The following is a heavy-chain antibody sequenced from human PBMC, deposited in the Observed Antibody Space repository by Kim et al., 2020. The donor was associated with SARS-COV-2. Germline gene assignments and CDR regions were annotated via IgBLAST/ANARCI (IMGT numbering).Heavy chain of an antibody. J-gene: IGHJ4*02. V-gene: IGHV3-30-3*01. CDR1: GFTFSSYA. CDR2: ISYDGSNK. D-gene: IGHD6-13*01. Sequence: GGSLRLSCAASGFTFSSYAMHWVRQAPGKGLEWVAVISYDGSNKYYADSVKGRFTISRDNSKNTLYLQMNSLRAEDTAVYYCARDGGSSWYFVYWGQGTLVTVSS. CDR3: ARDGGSSWYFVY.